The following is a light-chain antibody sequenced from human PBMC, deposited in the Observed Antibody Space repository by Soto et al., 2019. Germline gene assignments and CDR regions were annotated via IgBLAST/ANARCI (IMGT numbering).Light chain of an antibody. CDR1: QSVLYSSDNKNY. V-gene: IGKV4-1*01. CDR3: HQYYTTPRLT. CDR2: WAS. Sequence: DIVMTQSPDSLALSLGERATMNCKSSQSVLYSSDNKNYLAWYQHKPGQPPKLLIYWASTRESGVPDRFSGRGSGTDFTLTISGLQADDVAVYYGHQYYTTPRLTFGGGTRVEI. J-gene: IGKJ4*01.